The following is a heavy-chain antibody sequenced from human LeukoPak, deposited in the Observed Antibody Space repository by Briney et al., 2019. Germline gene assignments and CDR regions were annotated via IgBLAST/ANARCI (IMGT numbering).Heavy chain of an antibody. V-gene: IGHV3-7*01. CDR3: ARDSGV. J-gene: IGHJ4*02. CDR2: IKEDGSEK. D-gene: IGHD3-10*01. Sequence: GGSLRLSCTASGFTFSNYWMSWVRQAPGKGLEWVANIKEDGSEKKYVDSVKGRFTISRDNAKKSLYLQMNSLRAEDTAVYYCARDSGVRGQGTLVTVSS. CDR1: GFTFSNYW.